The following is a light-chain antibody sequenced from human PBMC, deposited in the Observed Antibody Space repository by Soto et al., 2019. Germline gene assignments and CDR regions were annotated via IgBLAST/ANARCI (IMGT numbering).Light chain of an antibody. CDR3: QHSYLSPLT. J-gene: IGKJ4*01. CDR1: QSISSY. CDR2: AAS. V-gene: IGKV1-39*01. Sequence: DIQMTQAPSSLSASGGDRVTITCRSSQSISSYLNCYQQKPGKAPKLLMYAASSLQSGVPSRFSVSGYGTDFTLTISSLQPEDFGTYYCQHSYLSPLTFGGGTKVEIK.